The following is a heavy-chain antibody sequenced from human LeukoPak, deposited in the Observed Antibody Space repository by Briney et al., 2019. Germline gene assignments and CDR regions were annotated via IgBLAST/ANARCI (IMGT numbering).Heavy chain of an antibody. J-gene: IGHJ4*02. Sequence: ASVKVSCKASGYTFTSYDINWVRQATGQGLEWMGWMNPNSGNTGYAQKFQGRVTITADTSTDTAYMELSSLRSEDTAVYYCATLYDFWSGLPFDYWGQGTLVTVSS. D-gene: IGHD3-3*01. V-gene: IGHV1-8*02. CDR1: GYTFTSYD. CDR2: MNPNSGNT. CDR3: ATLYDFWSGLPFDY.